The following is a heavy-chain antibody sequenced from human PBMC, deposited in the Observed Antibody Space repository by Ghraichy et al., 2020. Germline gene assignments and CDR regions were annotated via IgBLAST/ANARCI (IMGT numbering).Heavy chain of an antibody. Sequence: GESLNISCAASGFTFSSYVMHWVCQAPGKGLEWVAVISSDGSNKFYADSVKGRFTISRDDSRDTLYVQMNSLRVEDSAVYYCAGAYSAGTYLQYYYYYGVDAWGQGTTVTV. V-gene: IGHV3-30-3*01. J-gene: IGHJ6*02. CDR2: ISSDGSNK. CDR1: GFTFSSYV. CDR3: AGAYSAGTYLQYYYYYGVDA. D-gene: IGHD3-10*01.